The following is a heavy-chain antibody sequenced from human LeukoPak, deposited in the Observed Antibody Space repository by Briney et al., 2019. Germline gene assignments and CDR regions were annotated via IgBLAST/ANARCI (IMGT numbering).Heavy chain of an antibody. Sequence: SETLSLTCTVSGGSISSSSYYWGWIRQPPGKGLEWIGSIYYSGSTNYNPSLKSRVTISVDTSKNQFSLKLSSVTAADTAVYYCARDYSSSWNYFDYWGQGTLVTVSS. CDR3: ARDYSSSWNYFDY. V-gene: IGHV4-39*07. CDR1: GGSISSSSYY. J-gene: IGHJ4*02. D-gene: IGHD6-13*01. CDR2: IYYSGST.